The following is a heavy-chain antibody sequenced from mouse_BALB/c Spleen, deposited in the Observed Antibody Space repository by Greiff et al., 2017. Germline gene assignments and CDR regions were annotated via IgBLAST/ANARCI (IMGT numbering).Heavy chain of an antibody. Sequence: EVQLVESGPGLVKPSQSLSLTCSVTGYSITSGYYWNWIRQFPGNKLEWMGYISYDGSNNYNPSLKNRISITRDTSKNQFFLKLNSVTTEDTATYYCARAPAWYFDVWGAGTTVTVSS. V-gene: IGHV3-6*02. J-gene: IGHJ1*01. CDR1: GYSITSGYY. CDR2: ISYDGSN. CDR3: ARAPAWYFDV.